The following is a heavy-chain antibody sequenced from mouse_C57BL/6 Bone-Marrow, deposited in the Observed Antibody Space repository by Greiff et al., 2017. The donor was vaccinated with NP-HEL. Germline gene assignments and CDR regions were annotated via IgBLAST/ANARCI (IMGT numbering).Heavy chain of an antibody. Sequence: VQLQQSGAELVRPGASVTLSCKASGYTFTDYEMHWVKQTPVHGLEWIGAIDPETGGTAYNQKFKGKAILTADKSSSTAYMALRSLTSEDSAVYYCTKRVYYGSSSHYYAMDYWGQGTSVTVSS. V-gene: IGHV1-15*01. CDR2: IDPETGGT. CDR1: GYTFTDYE. CDR3: TKRVYYGSSSHYYAMDY. D-gene: IGHD1-1*01. J-gene: IGHJ4*01.